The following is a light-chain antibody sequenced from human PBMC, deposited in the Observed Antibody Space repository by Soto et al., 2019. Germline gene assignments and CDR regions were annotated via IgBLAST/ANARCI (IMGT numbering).Light chain of an antibody. CDR1: QSLVHSDGSTY. CDR3: VQSAHDPST. J-gene: IGKJ1*01. Sequence: IEMPQTPLSSPVTLGQPASISCRSSQSLVHSDGSTYLSWLHQRPGQPPRLLIYKISNRFSVVPDRFRGSGAGTDCTQKMSRVDADEVRVYYCVQSAHDPSTFGQGTEVDIK. V-gene: IGKV2-24*01. CDR2: KIS.